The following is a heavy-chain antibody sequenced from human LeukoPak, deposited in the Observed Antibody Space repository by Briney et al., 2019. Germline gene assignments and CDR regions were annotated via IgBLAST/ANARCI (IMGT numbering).Heavy chain of an antibody. J-gene: IGHJ4*02. CDR3: AKRDVLLWFGELLSADY. CDR2: ISGSGGST. Sequence: PGGSLRLSRAASGFTFSSYAMSWVRQARGKGLEWVSVISGSGGSTYYADSVKGRFTISRDNSKNTLYLQMNSLRAEDTAVYYFAKRDVLLWFGELLSADYWGQGTLVTVSS. CDR1: GFTFSSYA. V-gene: IGHV3-23*01. D-gene: IGHD3-10*01.